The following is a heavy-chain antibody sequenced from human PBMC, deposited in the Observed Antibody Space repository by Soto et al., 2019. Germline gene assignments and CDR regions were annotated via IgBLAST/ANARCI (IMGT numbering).Heavy chain of an antibody. CDR2: IIPIFGTA. Sequence: QVQLVQSGAEVKKPGSSVKVSCKASGGTFSSYAISWVRQAPGQGLEWMGGIIPIFGTANYAQKFQGRVPITADESTSTAYMELSSLRSEDTAVYYCARDGAIAAACIGWWAPPAPEYFQHWGQGTLVTVSS. J-gene: IGHJ1*01. V-gene: IGHV1-69*01. D-gene: IGHD6-13*01. CDR1: GGTFSSYA. CDR3: ARDGAIAAACIGWWAPPAPEYFQH.